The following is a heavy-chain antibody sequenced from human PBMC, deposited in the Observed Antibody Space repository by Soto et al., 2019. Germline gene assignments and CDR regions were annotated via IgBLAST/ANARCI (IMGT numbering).Heavy chain of an antibody. J-gene: IGHJ6*02. D-gene: IGHD2-2*01. Sequence: EVQLLEAGGGLVQPGGSQRLSCAASGFTFSSYAMTWVRQAPGKGLEWVSTLSGSGGSTYYAASVKGRFTISRDNSKDTLYLELNSLRGEDTAVYFCAKQQGPGTTYYYAMDVWGQGTAVTVSS. CDR3: AKQQGPGTTYYYAMDV. CDR1: GFTFSSYA. V-gene: IGHV3-23*01. CDR2: LSGSGGST.